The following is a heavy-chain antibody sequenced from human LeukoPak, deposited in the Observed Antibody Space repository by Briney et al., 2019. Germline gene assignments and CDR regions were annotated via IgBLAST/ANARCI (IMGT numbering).Heavy chain of an antibody. CDR1: GFTFDDYA. V-gene: IGHV3-43D*03. D-gene: IGHD6-13*01. J-gene: IGHJ4*02. Sequence: QTGGSLRLSCAASGFTFDDYAMHWVRQAPGEGLEWVSLISWDGGSTYYADSVKGRFTISRDNSKNSLYLQMNSLRAEDTALYYCAKVSGYSSSWYALWGQGTLVTVSS. CDR2: ISWDGGST. CDR3: AKVSGYSSSWYAL.